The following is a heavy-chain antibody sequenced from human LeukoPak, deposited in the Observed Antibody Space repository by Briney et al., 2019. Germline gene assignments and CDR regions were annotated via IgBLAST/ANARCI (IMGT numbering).Heavy chain of an antibody. CDR2: IYYSGTT. V-gene: IGHV4-61*01. D-gene: IGHD3-16*01. CDR1: GGSVSSDNDY. CDR3: ARHYGP. Sequence: PSETLSLTCTVSGGSVSSDNDYWSWIRQSPGKGLEWIGYIYYSGTTNYNPSLKSRVTISVDTSKNQFSLKLNSVTATDTAVYYCARHYGPWGQGTLVTVSS. J-gene: IGHJ4*02.